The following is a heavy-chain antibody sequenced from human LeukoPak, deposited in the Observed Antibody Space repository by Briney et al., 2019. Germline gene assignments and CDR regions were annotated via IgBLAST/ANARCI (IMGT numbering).Heavy chain of an antibody. Sequence: ASVKVSCKASGYTFSDYYIHWVRQAPGQGLEWMGWINPKTGGTNYAQKFQGRITVTRDTSISTAYMEVTWLISDDSAVYYCARSEPSSSSFDYWGQGTLVIVSS. CDR1: GYTFSDYY. D-gene: IGHD6-6*01. J-gene: IGHJ4*02. CDR3: ARSEPSSSSFDY. V-gene: IGHV1-2*02. CDR2: INPKTGGT.